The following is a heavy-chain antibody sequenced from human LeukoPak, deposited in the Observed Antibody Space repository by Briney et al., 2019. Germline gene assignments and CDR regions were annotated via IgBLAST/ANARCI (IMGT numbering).Heavy chain of an antibody. V-gene: IGHV1-2*02. J-gene: IGHJ4*02. CDR2: INPNSGGT. CDR1: GYTFTGYY. D-gene: IGHD4-17*01. CDR3: AAVPVTTVTTARRHFDY. Sequence: ASVKVSCKASGYTFTGYYMHWVRQAPGQGLEWMGWINPNSGGTNYAQKFQGRVTMTRDTSISTAYMELSRLRSDDTAVYYCAAVPVTTVTTARRHFDYWGQGTLVTVSS.